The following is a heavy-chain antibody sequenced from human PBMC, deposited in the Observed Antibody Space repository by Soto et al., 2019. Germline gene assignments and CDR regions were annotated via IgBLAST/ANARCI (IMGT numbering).Heavy chain of an antibody. CDR3: ARGDYYDSSQFDP. J-gene: IGHJ5*02. Sequence: SETLSLTCAVSGGSISSGGYSWSWIRQPPGKGLEWIGYIYHSGSTYYNPSLKSRVTISVDRSKNQFSLKLSSVTAADTAVYYCARGDYYDSSQFDPWGQGTLVTVSS. D-gene: IGHD3-22*01. CDR2: IYHSGST. CDR1: GGSISSGGYS. V-gene: IGHV4-30-2*01.